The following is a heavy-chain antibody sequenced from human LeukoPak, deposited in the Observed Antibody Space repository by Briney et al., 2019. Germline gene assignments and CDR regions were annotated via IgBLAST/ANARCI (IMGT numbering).Heavy chain of an antibody. Sequence: PGGSLRLSCAASGFSFSRYWMSWVRQAPGKGLEWVANIKQDGSEKNYVESVKGRFTISRDNAKNSLYLQTNSLRAEDTAVYYCAATYSGNWEFDYWGQGTLVTVSS. V-gene: IGHV3-7*01. CDR1: GFSFSRYW. CDR2: IKQDGSEK. D-gene: IGHD1-26*01. CDR3: AATYSGNWEFDY. J-gene: IGHJ4*02.